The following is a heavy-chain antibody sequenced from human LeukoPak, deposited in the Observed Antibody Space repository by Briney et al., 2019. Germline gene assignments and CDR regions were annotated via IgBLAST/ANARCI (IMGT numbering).Heavy chain of an antibody. CDR2: IYYSGST. J-gene: IGHJ4*02. Sequence: SETLPLTCTVSGGSISSSSYYWGWIRQPPGKGLEWIGSIYYSGSTYYSPSLKSRVTISVDTSKNQFSLKLSSVTAADTAVYYCASFYGSGSYYPKPDYWGQGTLVTVSS. V-gene: IGHV4-39*01. CDR1: GGSISSSSYY. CDR3: ASFYGSGSYYPKPDY. D-gene: IGHD3-10*01.